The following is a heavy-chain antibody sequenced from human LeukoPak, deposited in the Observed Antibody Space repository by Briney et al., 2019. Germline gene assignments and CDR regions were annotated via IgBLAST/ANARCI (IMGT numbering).Heavy chain of an antibody. J-gene: IGHJ4*02. D-gene: IGHD6-13*01. CDR2: IWNDGSNE. V-gene: IGHV3-33*01. CDR3: ARGGIAAADIDY. CDR1: GFTFSTYG. Sequence: PGRSLRLSCAASGFTFSTYGMHWVRQAPGKGLEWVAVIWNDGSNEYYADSVKGRFTISRDISKNTLHLQMNSLRAEDTAIYYCARGGIAAADIDYWGQGTLVTVSS.